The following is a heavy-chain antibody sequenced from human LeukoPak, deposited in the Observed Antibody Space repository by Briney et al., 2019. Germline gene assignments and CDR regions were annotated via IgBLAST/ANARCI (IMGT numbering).Heavy chain of an antibody. CDR2: IIPIFGTA. D-gene: IGHD1-7*01. Sequence: SVKVSCKASGGTFSSYAISWVRQAPGQGLEWMGGIIPIFGTANYAQKFQGRVTITADESTSTAYMELSSLRSEYTAVYYCARTDNWDYVENYFDYWGQGTLVTVSS. CDR3: ARTDNWDYVENYFDY. V-gene: IGHV1-69*13. CDR1: GGTFSSYA. J-gene: IGHJ4*02.